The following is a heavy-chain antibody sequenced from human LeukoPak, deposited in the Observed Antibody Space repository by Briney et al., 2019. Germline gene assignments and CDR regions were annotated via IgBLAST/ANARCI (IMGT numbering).Heavy chain of an antibody. CDR3: ARVATTVTLFDY. Sequence: SGTLSLTCTVSGGSISSYYWSWIRQPPGKGLEWIGYIYYSGSTNYNPSLKSRATISVDTSKNQFSLKLSSVTAADTAVYYCARVATTVTLFDYWGQGTLVTVSS. CDR2: IYYSGST. CDR1: GGSISSYY. V-gene: IGHV4-59*01. D-gene: IGHD4-17*01. J-gene: IGHJ4*02.